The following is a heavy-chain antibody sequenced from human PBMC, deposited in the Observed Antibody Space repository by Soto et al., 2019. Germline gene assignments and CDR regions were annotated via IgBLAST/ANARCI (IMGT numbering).Heavy chain of an antibody. D-gene: IGHD6-19*01. Sequence: PGGSLRLSCTASGLTFGDYAMSWFRQAPGKGLEWVGFIRSKAYGGTTEHAASVKGRFTISRDDSKSIAYLQMNSLKIEDTAVYYCTGCRIAVAGALYGMDVWGQGTTVTVSS. V-gene: IGHV3-49*03. J-gene: IGHJ6*02. CDR2: IRSKAYGGTT. CDR1: GLTFGDYA. CDR3: TGCRIAVAGALYGMDV.